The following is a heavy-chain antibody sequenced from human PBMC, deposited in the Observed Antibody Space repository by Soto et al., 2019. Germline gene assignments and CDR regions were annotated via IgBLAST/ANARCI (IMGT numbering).Heavy chain of an antibody. CDR2: MNPNSGNT. V-gene: IGHV1-8*01. CDR1: GYTFTSYD. D-gene: IGHD2-15*01. J-gene: IGHJ6*03. CDR3: AIGYCSGGSRRTSTRYYYMDV. Sequence: ASVKVSCKASGYTFTSYDINWVRQATGQGLEWMGWMNPNSGNTGYAQKFQGRVTMTRNTSISTAYMELSSLRSEDTAVYYCAIGYCSGGSRRTSTRYYYMDVWGKGTTVTVSS.